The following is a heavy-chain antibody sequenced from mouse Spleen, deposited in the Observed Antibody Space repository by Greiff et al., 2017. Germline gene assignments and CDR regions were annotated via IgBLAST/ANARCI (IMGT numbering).Heavy chain of an antibody. CDR1: GFTFSSYA. D-gene: IGHD1-1*01. J-gene: IGHJ3*01. V-gene: IGHV5-4*01. Sequence: EVQLVESGGGLVKPGGSLKLSCAASGFTFSSYAMSWVRQTPEKRLEWVATISDGGSYTYYPDNVKGRFTISRDNAKNNLYLQMSHLKSEDTAMYYCARDLDYYGSSYGGFAYWGQGTLVTVSA. CDR3: ARDLDYYGSSYGGFAY. CDR2: ISDGGSYT.